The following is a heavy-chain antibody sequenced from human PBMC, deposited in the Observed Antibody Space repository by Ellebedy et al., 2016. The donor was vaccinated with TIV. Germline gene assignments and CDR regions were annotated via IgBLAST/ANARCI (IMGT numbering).Heavy chain of an antibody. CDR3: ARGTGWLFDS. D-gene: IGHD5-12*01. Sequence: GSLRLSXTVSGGSISSDYCNWIRQPPGKALEWIGYMHYSGSTNYNPSLKSRVTISVDTSKNQFFLKLTSVTAADTAVYYCARGTGWLFDSWGQGTLVTVSS. V-gene: IGHV4-59*01. CDR2: MHYSGST. CDR1: GGSISSDY. J-gene: IGHJ5*01.